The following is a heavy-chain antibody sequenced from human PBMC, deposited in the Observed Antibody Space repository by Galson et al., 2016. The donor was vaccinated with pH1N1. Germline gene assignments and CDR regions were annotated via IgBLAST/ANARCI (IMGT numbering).Heavy chain of an antibody. J-gene: IGHJ5*02. CDR1: GFTFRRYG. CDR2: IRHDGSAK. CDR3: AKDVSGELIPSRIDL. Sequence: SLRLSCAVSGFTFRRYGLHWVRQAPGMGLEWLTFIRHDGSAKFYADSVKGRFSISRDNSKNVLYMGMNSLRPEDTAVYYCAKDVSGELIPSRIDLWGQGTLVTVSS. D-gene: IGHD3-10*02. V-gene: IGHV3-30*02.